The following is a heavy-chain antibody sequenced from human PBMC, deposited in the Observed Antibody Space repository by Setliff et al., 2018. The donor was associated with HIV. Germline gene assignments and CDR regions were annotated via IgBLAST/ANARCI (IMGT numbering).Heavy chain of an antibody. J-gene: IGHJ4*02. CDR2: IIPMFGTA. D-gene: IGHD3-3*01. CDR3: ARGGSGYYDFWSGSSAFEY. Sequence: SVKVSCKASGGTFSSYAISWVRQAPGQGLEWMGGIIPMFGTAHYAQKFQGRVTITADESTTTAYMELSSLRSEDTAVFYCARGGSGYYDFWSGSSAFEYWGQGTLVTVSS. V-gene: IGHV1-69*13. CDR1: GGTFSSYA.